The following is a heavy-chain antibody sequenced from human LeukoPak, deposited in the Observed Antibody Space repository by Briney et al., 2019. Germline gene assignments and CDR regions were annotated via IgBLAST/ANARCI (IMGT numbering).Heavy chain of an antibody. D-gene: IGHD6-13*01. CDR3: ARADRGVLEDAFDI. CDR1: GYSISSGYY. CDR2: IYHSGST. Sequence: SETLSLTCAVSGYSISSGYYWGWIRQPPGKGLEWIGNIYHSGSTYYNPSLKSRVTISADTSKNQFSLKLSSVTAADTAVYYCARADRGVLEDAFDIWGQGTMVTVSS. J-gene: IGHJ3*02. V-gene: IGHV4-38-2*01.